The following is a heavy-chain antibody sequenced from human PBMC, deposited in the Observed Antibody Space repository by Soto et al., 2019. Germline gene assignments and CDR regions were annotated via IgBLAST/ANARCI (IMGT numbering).Heavy chain of an antibody. Sequence: QLQLQESRPGLVKPSETLSLTCTVSGGSISSSSYYWGWIRQPPGKGLEWIGSIYYSGNTYYKPSLKSRVTISVDTSKNQFSLKLSSVTAADTAVYYCARLKGYYDRSGYYFDYWGQGTLVTVSS. CDR3: ARLKGYYDRSGYYFDY. V-gene: IGHV4-39*01. CDR1: GGSISSSSYY. CDR2: IYYSGNT. D-gene: IGHD3-22*01. J-gene: IGHJ4*02.